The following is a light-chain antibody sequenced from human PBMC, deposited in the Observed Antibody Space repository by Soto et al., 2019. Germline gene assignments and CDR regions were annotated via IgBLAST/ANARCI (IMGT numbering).Light chain of an antibody. J-gene: IGLJ2*01. V-gene: IGLV2-14*01. CDR2: DVS. CDR1: SSDIGGYNY. CDR3: SSYTSSSTV. Sequence: QSALTQPASVSGSPGQSITISCTGISSDIGGYNYVSWYRQHPGKAPKLMIYDVSNRPSGVSNRFSGSKSGNTASLTISGLQAEDEADYYCSSYTSSSTVFGGGTKVTVL.